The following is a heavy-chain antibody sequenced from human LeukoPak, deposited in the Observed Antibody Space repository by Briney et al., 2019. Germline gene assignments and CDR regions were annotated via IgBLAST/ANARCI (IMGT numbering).Heavy chain of an antibody. J-gene: IGHJ4*02. D-gene: IGHD4-11*01. Sequence: ASVKVSCKASGYTFTSYGITWVRQAPGQGLEWMGWISAKNGNTKYVQKFQGRVTMTTDTSTSTAYMELRSLRSDGTAVYYCARGAMTTVTTYLDYWGQGTLVTVSS. CDR1: GYTFTSYG. V-gene: IGHV1-18*01. CDR2: ISAKNGNT. CDR3: ARGAMTTVTTYLDY.